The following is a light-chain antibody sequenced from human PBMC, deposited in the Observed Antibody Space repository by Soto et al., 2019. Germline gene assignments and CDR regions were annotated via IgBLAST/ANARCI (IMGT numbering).Light chain of an antibody. J-gene: IGLJ2*01. CDR2: DVS. V-gene: IGLV2-11*01. CDR3: CSYAGSYTVI. CDR1: SSDVGFYNY. Sequence: QSALTQPRSVSGSPGQSVTISCTGTSSDVGFYNYVSWYQQHPGKAPKLMIYDVSGRPSGVPDRFSGSKSGNTVSLTISGLQAEDEAEYYCCSYAGSYTVIFGGGTKLTVL.